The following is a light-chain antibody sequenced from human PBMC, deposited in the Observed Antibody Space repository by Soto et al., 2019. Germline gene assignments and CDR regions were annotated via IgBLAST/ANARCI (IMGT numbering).Light chain of an antibody. Sequence: EIVMTQSPATLSVSPGERVTLSCRASQSVGSNLAWYQHKPGQAPRLLIYGASTRATSVPARFSGSGSGTEFTLTISRLQSEDFALYYCQQYNNWPPVTFGQGTKLEIK. CDR2: GAS. CDR1: QSVGSN. J-gene: IGKJ2*01. CDR3: QQYNNWPPVT. V-gene: IGKV3-15*01.